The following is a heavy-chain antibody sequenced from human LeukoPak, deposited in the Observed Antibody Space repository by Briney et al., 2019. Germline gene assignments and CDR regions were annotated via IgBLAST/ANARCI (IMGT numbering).Heavy chain of an antibody. J-gene: IGHJ6*03. V-gene: IGHV3-23*01. CDR2: IRSGGGYT. Sequence: GGSLRLSCAASGFTFSSYAMSWVRQAPGKGLEWVSTIRSGGGYTYYADSVKGRFTISRDNSKNTLYVQMSSLRAEDTAVYYCAKSLYYYYYIDVWGKGTTVTVSS. CDR3: AKSLYYYYYIDV. CDR1: GFTFSSYA.